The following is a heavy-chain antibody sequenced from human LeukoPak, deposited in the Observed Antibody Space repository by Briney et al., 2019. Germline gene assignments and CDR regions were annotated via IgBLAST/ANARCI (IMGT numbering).Heavy chain of an antibody. J-gene: IGHJ5*02. CDR3: ARGRDDYSNYVVWFDP. CDR2: IYYSGST. D-gene: IGHD4-11*01. V-gene: IGHV4-31*03. CDR1: GGSISSGGYY. Sequence: SETLSLTCTASGGSISSGGYYWSWIRQHPGKGLEWIGYIYYSGSTYYNPSLKSRVTISVDTSKNQFSLKLSSVTAADTAVYYCARGRDDYSNYVVWFDPWGQGTLVTVSS.